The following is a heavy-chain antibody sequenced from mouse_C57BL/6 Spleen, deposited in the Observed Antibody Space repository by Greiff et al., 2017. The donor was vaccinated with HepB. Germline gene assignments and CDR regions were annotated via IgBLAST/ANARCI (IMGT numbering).Heavy chain of an antibody. Sequence: DVKLVESGPGLVKPSQSQSLTCSVTGYSITSGYYWNWIRQFPGNKLEWMGYISYDGSNNYNPSLKNRISITRDTSKNQFFLKLNSVTTEDTATYYCARVPLITTVFDYWGQGTTLTVSS. CDR2: ISYDGSN. D-gene: IGHD1-1*01. CDR1: GYSITSGYY. CDR3: ARVPLITTVFDY. V-gene: IGHV3-6*01. J-gene: IGHJ2*01.